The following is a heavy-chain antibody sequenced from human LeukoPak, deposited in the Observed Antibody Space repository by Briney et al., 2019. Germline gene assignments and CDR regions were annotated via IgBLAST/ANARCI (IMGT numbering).Heavy chain of an antibody. J-gene: IGHJ4*02. CDR3: ARESRSSSWNDY. D-gene: IGHD6-13*01. CDR2: ISDGGGTT. Sequence: GGSLRLSCAASGFTFSSCAMSWVRPAPGKGLEWVSGISDGGGTTNYADAVKGRFTISRDKSKNTLFLQMNSLRAEDTAVYYCARESRSSSWNDYWGQGTLVTVSS. CDR1: GFTFSSCA. V-gene: IGHV3-23*01.